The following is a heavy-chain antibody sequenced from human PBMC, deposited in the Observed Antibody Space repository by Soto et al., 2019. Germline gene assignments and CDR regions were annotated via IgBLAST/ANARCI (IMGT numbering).Heavy chain of an antibody. CDR2: IYYSGST. CDR1: GGSVSSGSYY. Sequence: PSETLSLTCTVSGGSVSSGSYYWSWIRQPPGKGLEWIGYIYYSGSTNYNPSLKSRVTISVDTSKNQFSLKLSSVTAADTAVYYCARAYTVPTSPDYWGQGTLVTVSS. CDR3: ARAYTVPTSPDY. V-gene: IGHV4-61*01. D-gene: IGHD3-16*01. J-gene: IGHJ4*02.